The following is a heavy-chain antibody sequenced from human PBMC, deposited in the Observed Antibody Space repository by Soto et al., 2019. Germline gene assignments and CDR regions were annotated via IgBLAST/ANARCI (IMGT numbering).Heavy chain of an antibody. CDR2: ISYDGSNK. J-gene: IGHJ4*03. V-gene: IGHV3-30-3*02. Sequence: GGSLRLSCAASGFTFSSYAMHWVRQAPSKGLEWVAVISYDGSNKYYADSVKGRFTISRDNSKNPLYLQMNSLRAEDTAVYYCAGCAVAAVGDISSGIDYWGQGTLVTVSS. CDR1: GFTFSSYA. CDR3: AGCAVAAVGDISSGIDY. D-gene: IGHD3-10*01.